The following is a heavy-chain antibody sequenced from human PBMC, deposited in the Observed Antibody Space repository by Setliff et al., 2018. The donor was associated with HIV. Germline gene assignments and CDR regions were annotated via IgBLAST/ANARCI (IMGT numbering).Heavy chain of an antibody. V-gene: IGHV1-69*05. CDR1: GGTFSSYA. CDR2: IIPIFGTA. Sequence: SVKVSCKASGGTFSSYAISWVRQAPGQGLEWMGGIIPIFGTANYAQKFQGRVTITTDESTSTAYMELSSLRAEDTAVYYCAIGGNGYNWVLVDAFDIWGQGTMVTVSS. J-gene: IGHJ3*02. CDR3: AIGGNGYNWVLVDAFDI. D-gene: IGHD5-12*01.